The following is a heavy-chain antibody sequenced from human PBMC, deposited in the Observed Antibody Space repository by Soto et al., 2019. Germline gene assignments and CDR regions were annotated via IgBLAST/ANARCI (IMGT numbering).Heavy chain of an antibody. Sequence: GGSLRLSCAASGFNFSNYSMNWVRQAPGKGLEWVSSISGSGNYIYYADSMKGRFTISRDNAKNSLFLQMNSLRAEDTAMYYCARDEEATVSRSEAFDIWGQGTMVTVSS. CDR2: ISGSGNYI. V-gene: IGHV3-21*01. CDR3: ARDEEATVSRSEAFDI. D-gene: IGHD4-17*01. J-gene: IGHJ3*02. CDR1: GFNFSNYS.